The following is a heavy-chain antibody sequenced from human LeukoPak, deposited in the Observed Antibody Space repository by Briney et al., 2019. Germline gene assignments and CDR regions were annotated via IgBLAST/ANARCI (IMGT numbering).Heavy chain of an antibody. D-gene: IGHD3-16*01. V-gene: IGHV4-38-2*01. J-gene: IGHJ4*02. CDR2: ISHSGNT. CDR3: ARKQKMGVDH. Sequence: SETLSLTCVVSGYSISSAYYWGWIRQPPGKGLEWIGSISHSGNTYYTAFLKSRVSVSFDTSQNQFSLKLSAVTAADTATYYCARKQKMGVDHWGQGTLVTVSS. CDR1: GYSISSAYY.